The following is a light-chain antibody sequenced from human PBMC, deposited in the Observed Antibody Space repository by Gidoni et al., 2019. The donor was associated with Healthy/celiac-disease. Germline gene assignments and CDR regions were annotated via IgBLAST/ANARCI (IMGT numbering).Light chain of an antibody. CDR1: SADIGAGYD. J-gene: IGLJ3*02. CDR3: QSYDSSLSGWV. Sequence: HSVLTQPPPPSGDPRQRVTISGTGSSADIGAGYDVHWYQQLPGTAPKLLIYGNSNRPAGVPDRFSGSKSGTSASLAITGLQAEDEADYYCQSYDSSLSGWVFGGGTKLTGL. CDR2: GNS. V-gene: IGLV1-40*01.